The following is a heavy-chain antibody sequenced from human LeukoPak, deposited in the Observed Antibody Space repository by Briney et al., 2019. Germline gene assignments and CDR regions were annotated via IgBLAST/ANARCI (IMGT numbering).Heavy chain of an antibody. CDR3: AKGGFGVVIGMIDY. CDR2: ISGSGGST. D-gene: IGHD3-3*01. CDR1: GFTFSSYA. Sequence: SGGSLRLSCAASGFTFSSYAMSWVRQAPGKGLEWVSAISGSGGSTYYADSVKGRFTISRDNSKNTLYLQMNSLRAEDTAVYYCAKGGFGVVIGMIDYWGQGTLVTVPS. J-gene: IGHJ4*02. V-gene: IGHV3-23*01.